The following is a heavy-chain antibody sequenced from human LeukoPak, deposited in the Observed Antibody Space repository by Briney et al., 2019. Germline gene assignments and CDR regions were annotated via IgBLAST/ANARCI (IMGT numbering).Heavy chain of an antibody. D-gene: IGHD3-3*01. CDR2: IRSKANSYAT. Sequence: GGSLRLSCAASGFTFSGPAMHWVRQASGKGLEWVGRIRSKANSYATAYAASVKGRFTISRDDSKNTAYLQMNSLKTEDTAVYYCTTAGYLYDFWSGYFDYYYGMDVWGQGTTVTVSS. CDR3: TTAGYLYDFWSGYFDYYYGMDV. V-gene: IGHV3-73*01. J-gene: IGHJ6*02. CDR1: GFTFSGPA.